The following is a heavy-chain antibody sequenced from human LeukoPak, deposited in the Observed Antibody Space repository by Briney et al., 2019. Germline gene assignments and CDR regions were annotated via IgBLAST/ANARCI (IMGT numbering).Heavy chain of an antibody. Sequence: SETLSLTCAVYGGSFSGYYWSWIRQPPGKGLEWIGEINRSGSTNYNPSLKSRVTISVDTSKNQFSLKLSSVTAADTAVYYCARVGPPYYDFWSGYSRPHHRGFDYWGQGTLVTVSS. V-gene: IGHV4-34*01. CDR1: GGSFSGYY. D-gene: IGHD3-3*01. J-gene: IGHJ4*02. CDR2: INRSGST. CDR3: ARVGPPYYDFWSGYSRPHHRGFDY.